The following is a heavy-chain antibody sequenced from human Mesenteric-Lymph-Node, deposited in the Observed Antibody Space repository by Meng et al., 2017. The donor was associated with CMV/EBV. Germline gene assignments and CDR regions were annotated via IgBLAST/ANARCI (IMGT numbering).Heavy chain of an antibody. D-gene: IGHD1-26*01. CDR1: GFTFSEYH. Sequence: GESLKISCAASGFTFSEYHMSWIRQAPGKGLQWVSDISSNSGSIIYYADSVKGRFTISRDDAKNSLYLQMSSLRADDTAVYYCARELPATWEPFDHWGQGTLVTVSS. CDR3: ARELPATWEPFDH. V-gene: IGHV3-11*04. CDR2: ISSNSGSII. J-gene: IGHJ4*02.